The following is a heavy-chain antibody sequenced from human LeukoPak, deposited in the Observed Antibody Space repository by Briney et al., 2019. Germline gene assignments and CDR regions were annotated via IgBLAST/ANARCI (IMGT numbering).Heavy chain of an antibody. D-gene: IGHD2/OR15-2a*01. J-gene: IGHJ4*02. Sequence: SGGSLRLSCAASGFTFSNYDINWVRQAPGKGLEWVSVMSGSGGTIYYADSVRGRFTISRDNAKNSLHLQMNSLSAEDSAVYYCARASMLATAFDFWGQGTLVTVSS. CDR2: MSGSGGTI. V-gene: IGHV3-21*01. CDR1: GFTFSNYD. CDR3: ARASMLATAFDF.